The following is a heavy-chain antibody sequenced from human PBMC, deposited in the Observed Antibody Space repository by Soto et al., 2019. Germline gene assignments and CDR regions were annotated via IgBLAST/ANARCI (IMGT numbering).Heavy chain of an antibody. J-gene: IGHJ6*02. CDR1: GFTFNDYG. Sequence: QVQLVESGGGVVQPGRSLRLSCAASGFTFNDYGMHWVRQAPGKGLEWVAVIWYDGSNKYYADSVRGRFTISRDNSKSTLYLQMNSMRAEDTAVYYCASSIEEVYAIYYYYGMDVWGQGTKVTVSS. V-gene: IGHV3-33*01. CDR2: IWYDGSNK. D-gene: IGHD2-8*01. CDR3: ASSIEEVYAIYYYYGMDV.